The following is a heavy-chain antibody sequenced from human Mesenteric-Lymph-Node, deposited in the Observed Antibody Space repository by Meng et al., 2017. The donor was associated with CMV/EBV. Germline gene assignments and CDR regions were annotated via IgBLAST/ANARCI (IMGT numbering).Heavy chain of an antibody. J-gene: IGHJ4*02. CDR1: GFTFSDYY. Sequence: GESLKISCAASGFTFSDYYMNWVRQAPGKGLEWVSSISSSSTIYYADSVKGRSTISRDNAKNSLYLQMNSLRAEDTAVYYCARFAESSSWSYYFDYWGQGTLVTVSS. CDR2: ISSSSTI. CDR3: ARFAESSSWSYYFDY. V-gene: IGHV3-69-1*01. D-gene: IGHD6-13*01.